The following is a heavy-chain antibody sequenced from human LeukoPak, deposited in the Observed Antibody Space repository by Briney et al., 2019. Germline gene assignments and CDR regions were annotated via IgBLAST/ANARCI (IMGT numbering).Heavy chain of an antibody. Sequence: PGGSLRLSCAASGFTFSSYSMNWVRQAPGKGLEWVSSISSSSSYIYYADSVKGRFTISRDNAKNSLYLQMNSLRAEDTAVYYCARDRMAGLVVRGVTKNNWFDPWGQGTLVTVSS. D-gene: IGHD3-10*01. CDR3: ARDRMAGLVVRGVTKNNWFDP. V-gene: IGHV3-21*01. CDR1: GFTFSSYS. J-gene: IGHJ5*02. CDR2: ISSSSSYI.